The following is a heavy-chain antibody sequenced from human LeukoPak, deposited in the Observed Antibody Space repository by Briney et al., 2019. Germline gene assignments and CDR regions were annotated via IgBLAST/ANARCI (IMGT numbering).Heavy chain of an antibody. Sequence: SETLSLTCAVYGGSFSGYYWSWIRQPPGKGLEWIGEINHSGSTNYNPSLKSRVTISVDTSKNQFSLKLSSVTAADTAVYYCARTHYYDSSGYSHFDYWGQGTLVTVS. CDR2: INHSGST. J-gene: IGHJ4*02. V-gene: IGHV4-34*01. D-gene: IGHD3-22*01. CDR1: GGSFSGYY. CDR3: ARTHYYDSSGYSHFDY.